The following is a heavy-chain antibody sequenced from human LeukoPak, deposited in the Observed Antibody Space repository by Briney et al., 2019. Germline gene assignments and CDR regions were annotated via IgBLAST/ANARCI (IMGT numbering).Heavy chain of an antibody. Sequence: GRSLRLSCAASGFTFSSYGMHWVRQAPGKGLEWVAVISYDGSNKYYADSVKGRFTISRDNSRNTLYLQMNSLRAEDTAVYYCAKAERDTATRHWGQGTLVTASS. D-gene: IGHD5-18*01. J-gene: IGHJ4*02. V-gene: IGHV3-30*18. CDR1: GFTFSSYG. CDR3: AKAERDTATRH. CDR2: ISYDGSNK.